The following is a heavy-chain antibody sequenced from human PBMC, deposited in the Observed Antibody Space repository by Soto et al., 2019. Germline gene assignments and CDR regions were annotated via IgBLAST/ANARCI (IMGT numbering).Heavy chain of an antibody. Sequence: GGSLRLSCAASGFTFSSYGMHWVRQAPGKGLEWVAVISYDGSNKYYADSVKGRFAIFRDNSKNILYLQMNNLRAEDTAVYYCARDRDNVEVPATLGSWGQGTLVTVSS. V-gene: IGHV3-30*03. CDR1: GFTFSSYG. CDR2: ISYDGSNK. D-gene: IGHD2-21*02. CDR3: ARDRDNVEVPATLGS. J-gene: IGHJ5*02.